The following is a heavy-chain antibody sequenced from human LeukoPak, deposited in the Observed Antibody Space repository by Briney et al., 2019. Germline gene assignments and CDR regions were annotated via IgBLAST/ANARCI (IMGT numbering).Heavy chain of an antibody. CDR3: ATVYSGYDLVDY. D-gene: IGHD5-12*01. J-gene: IGHJ4*02. CDR1: GYTLTELS. CDR2: FDPEDGET. V-gene: IGHV1-24*01. Sequence: GASVKVSCKVSGYTLTELSMHWVRQAPGKGLGWMGGFDPEDGETIYAQKFQGRVTMTEDTSTDTAYMELSSLRSEDTAVYYCATVYSGYDLVDYWGQGTLVTVSS.